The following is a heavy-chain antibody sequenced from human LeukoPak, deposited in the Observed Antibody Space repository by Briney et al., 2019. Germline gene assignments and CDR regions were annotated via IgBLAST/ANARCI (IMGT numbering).Heavy chain of an antibody. V-gene: IGHV3-23*01. D-gene: IGHD3-22*01. Sequence: GGSLRLSCAAPGFTFSSYAMSWVRQAPGKGLEWVSAISGSGGSTYYADSVKGRFTISRDNSKNTLYLQMNSLRAEDTAVYYCAKGGFSMIVVDYWGQEPWSPSPQ. CDR1: GFTFSSYA. CDR2: ISGSGGST. J-gene: IGHJ4*01. CDR3: AKGGFSMIVVDY.